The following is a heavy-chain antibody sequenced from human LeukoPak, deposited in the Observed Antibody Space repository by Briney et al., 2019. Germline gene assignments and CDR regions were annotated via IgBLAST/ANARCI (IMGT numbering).Heavy chain of an antibody. D-gene: IGHD1-1*01. V-gene: IGHV3-21*01. J-gene: IGHJ3*02. CDR1: GFTFRRYN. CDR2: ISSGSTFK. Sequence: GGSLRLSCAASGFTFRRYNMNWVRQAPGKGLEWVSSISSGSTFKYYADSVKGRFTISRDNTKNSLYLQMNSLRAEDTAVYYCARDSSFGERRDAFDIWGQGTMVTVSS. CDR3: ARDSSFGERRDAFDI.